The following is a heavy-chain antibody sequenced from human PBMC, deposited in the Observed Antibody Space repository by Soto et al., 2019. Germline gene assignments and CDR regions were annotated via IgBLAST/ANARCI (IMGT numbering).Heavy chain of an antibody. CDR3: ASFPVIPGRDSPLIFDY. V-gene: IGHV4-61*05. CDR2: VYFTGST. Sequence: SETLSLTCTVSGGSITSSSYYWSWLRQPPGKALEWMGYVYFTGSTNYSPSLESRLTILVDTSKNQFSLKLTSVTAADTAVYYCASFPVIPGRDSPLIFDYWGQGTLVTVSS. CDR1: GGSITSSSYY. J-gene: IGHJ4*01. D-gene: IGHD3-22*01.